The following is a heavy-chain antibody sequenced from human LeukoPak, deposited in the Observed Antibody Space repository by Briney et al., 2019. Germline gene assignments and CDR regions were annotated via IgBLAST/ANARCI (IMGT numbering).Heavy chain of an antibody. CDR1: GGTFSGYY. V-gene: IGHV4-34*01. D-gene: IGHD6-13*01. Sequence: SETLSLTCAVYGGTFSGYYWSWIRQPPGKGLEWIGEINHSGSTNYNPSLKSRVTISVDTSKNQFSLKLSSVTAADTAVYYCARGGKQQLVHYYYGMDVWGKGTTVTVSS. CDR2: INHSGST. CDR3: ARGGKQQLVHYYYGMDV. J-gene: IGHJ6*04.